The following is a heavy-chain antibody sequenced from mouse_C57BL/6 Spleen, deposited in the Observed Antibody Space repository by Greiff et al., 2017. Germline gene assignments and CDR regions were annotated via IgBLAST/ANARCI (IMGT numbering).Heavy chain of an antibody. CDR3: ARDGYSNYVGFDY. CDR2: IYPGSGST. CDR1: GYTFTSYW. Sequence: VQLQQPGAELVKPGASVKMSCKASGYTFTSYWITWVKQRPGQGLEWIGDIYPGSGSTNYNEKFKSKATLTVDTSSSTAYMQLSSLTSEDSAVYYCARDGYSNYVGFDYWGQGTTLTVSS. V-gene: IGHV1-55*01. D-gene: IGHD2-5*01. J-gene: IGHJ2*01.